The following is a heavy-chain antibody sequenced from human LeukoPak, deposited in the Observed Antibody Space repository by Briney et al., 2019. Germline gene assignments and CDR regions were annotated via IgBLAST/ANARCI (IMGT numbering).Heavy chain of an antibody. CDR2: IIPIFGTA. V-gene: IGHV1-69*05. Sequence: ASVKVSCKASGGTFSSYAISWVRQAPGQGLEWMGGIIPIFGTANYAQKFQGRVTITTDESMSTAYMELSSLRSEDTAVYYCARTSLRGNYDSSGYNFGNIDYWGQGTLVTVSS. J-gene: IGHJ4*02. CDR3: ARTSLRGNYDSSGYNFGNIDY. CDR1: GGTFSSYA. D-gene: IGHD3-22*01.